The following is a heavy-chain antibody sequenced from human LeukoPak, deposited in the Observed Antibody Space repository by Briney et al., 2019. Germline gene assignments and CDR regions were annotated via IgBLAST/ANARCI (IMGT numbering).Heavy chain of an antibody. J-gene: IGHJ4*02. CDR2: ISGSGAST. D-gene: IGHD2-2*01. CDR1: GFTFSSYA. V-gene: IGHV3-23*01. CDR3: AKAALRYQLLSSLDY. Sequence: GSLRLSCAASGFTFSSYAMNWARQAPGKGLEWVSAISGSGASTYYADSVKGRFTISRDNSKNTLYLQMNSLRAEDTAIYYCAKAALRYQLLSSLDYWGQGTLVAVSS.